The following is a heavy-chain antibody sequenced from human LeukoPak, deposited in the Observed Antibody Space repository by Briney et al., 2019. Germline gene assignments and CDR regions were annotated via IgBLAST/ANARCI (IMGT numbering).Heavy chain of an antibody. CDR2: IYHSGST. D-gene: IGHD6-13*01. V-gene: IGHV4-38-2*01. J-gene: IGHJ5*02. CDR1: GYSISSGYY. CDR3: ARQLVPARSNWFDP. Sequence: SETLSLTCAVSGYSISSGYYWGWIWQPPGKGLEWIGSIYHSGSTYYNPSLKSRVTISVDTSKNQFSLKLSSVTAADTAVYYCARQLVPARSNWFDPWGQGTLVTVSS.